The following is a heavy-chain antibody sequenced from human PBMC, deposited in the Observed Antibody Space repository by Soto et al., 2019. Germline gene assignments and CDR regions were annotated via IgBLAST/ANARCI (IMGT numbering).Heavy chain of an antibody. CDR1: GYTFTSYA. V-gene: IGHV1-69*05. J-gene: IGHJ5*02. D-gene: IGHD6-6*01. CDR2: IIPIFGTA. CDR3: ARSIAARSVPSYNWFDP. Sequence: GASVKVSCKASGYTFTSYAMHWVRQAPGQRLEWMGGIIPIFGTANYAQKFQGRVTITTDESTSTAYMELSSLRSEDTAVYYCARSIAARSVPSYNWFDPWGQGTLVTVSS.